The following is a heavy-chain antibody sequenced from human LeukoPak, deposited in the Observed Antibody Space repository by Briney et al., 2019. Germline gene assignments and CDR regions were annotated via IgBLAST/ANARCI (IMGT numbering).Heavy chain of an antibody. D-gene: IGHD5-24*01. CDR1: GGTFSSYA. J-gene: IGHJ3*02. CDR3: ARGERDGYNTGAFDI. V-gene: IGHV1-69*13. CDR2: VIPIFGTA. Sequence: ASAKVSCKASGGTFSSYAISWVRQAPGQGLEWMGGVIPIFGTANYAQKFQGRVTITADESTSTAYMELSSLRSEDTAVYYCARGERDGYNTGAFDIWGQGTMVTVSS.